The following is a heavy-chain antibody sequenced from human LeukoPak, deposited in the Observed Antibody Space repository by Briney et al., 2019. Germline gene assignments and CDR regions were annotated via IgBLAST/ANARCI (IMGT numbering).Heavy chain of an antibody. Sequence: GGSLRLSCAAFGFPFSSYSMNWVRQAPGKGLEWISYINSVGSTIYYADSVKGRFTISRDNSKNTLYLQMNSLRAEDTAVYYCARERPYYDEPEYAFDIWGQGTMVTVSS. J-gene: IGHJ3*02. CDR3: ARERPYYDEPEYAFDI. CDR2: INSVGSTI. CDR1: GFPFSSYS. V-gene: IGHV3-48*01. D-gene: IGHD3-22*01.